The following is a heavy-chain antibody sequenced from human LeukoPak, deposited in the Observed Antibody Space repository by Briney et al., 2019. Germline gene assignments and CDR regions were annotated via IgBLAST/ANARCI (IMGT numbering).Heavy chain of an antibody. CDR1: GFTFSSYG. D-gene: IGHD2-2*01. CDR3: ARDFNIVVVPAPGGMDV. CDR2: IWYDGSNK. J-gene: IGHJ6*02. V-gene: IGHV3-33*01. Sequence: GGSLRLSCAASGFTFSSYGMHWVRQAPGKGLEWVAVIWYDGSNKYYADSVKGRFTISRDNSKNTLYLQMNSLRAEDTAVYYCARDFNIVVVPAPGGMDVWGQGTTVTVSS.